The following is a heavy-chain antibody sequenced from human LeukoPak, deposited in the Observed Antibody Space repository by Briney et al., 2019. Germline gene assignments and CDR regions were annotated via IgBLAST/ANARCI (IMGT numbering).Heavy chain of an antibody. J-gene: IGHJ4*02. CDR3: ARATTRGYYFDY. CDR2: IYYSGST. D-gene: IGHD4-17*01. CDR1: GGSISSYY. V-gene: IGHV4-59*01. Sequence: SETLSLTCTASGGSISSYYWSWIRQPPGKGLEWIGYIYYSGSTNYNPSLKSRVTISVDTSKNQFSLKLSSVTAADTAVYYCARATTRGYYFDYWGQGTLVTVSS.